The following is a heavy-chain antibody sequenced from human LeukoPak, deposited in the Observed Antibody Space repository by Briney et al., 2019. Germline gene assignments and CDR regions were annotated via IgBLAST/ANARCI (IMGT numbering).Heavy chain of an antibody. V-gene: IGHV1-2*02. CDR2: INPNSGGT. CDR3: ARDSRSDYYDSSGHYLFDY. CDR1: GYTFTGYY. J-gene: IGHJ4*02. D-gene: IGHD3-22*01. Sequence: ASVKVSCKASGYTFTGYYMHWARQAPGQGLEWMGWINPNSGGTNYAQKFQGRVTMTRDTSTSTAYMELSGLRSDDTAVYYCARDSRSDYYDSSGHYLFDYWGQGTLVTVSS.